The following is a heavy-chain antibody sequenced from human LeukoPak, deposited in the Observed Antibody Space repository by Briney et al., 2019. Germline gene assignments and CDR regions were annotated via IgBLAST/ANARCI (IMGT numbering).Heavy chain of an antibody. J-gene: IGHJ6*02. CDR1: GGSISSSTYY. CDR2: IYYSGST. V-gene: IGHV4-39*01. D-gene: IGHD3-9*01. CDR3: ASVQYYDILTGYYYYGMDV. Sequence: SETLSLTCTVSGGSISSSTYYWGWLRQPPGKGLEWIGTIYYSGSTYYNPSLQSRVTISVDTSKNQFSLKLSSVTAADTAVYYCASVQYYDILTGYYYYGMDVWGQGTTVTVSS.